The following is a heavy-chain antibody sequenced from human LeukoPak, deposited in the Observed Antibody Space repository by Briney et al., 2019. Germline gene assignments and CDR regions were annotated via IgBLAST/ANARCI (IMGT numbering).Heavy chain of an antibody. J-gene: IGHJ5*02. V-gene: IGHV3-30*03. CDR1: GFTFSGYG. CDR3: ARGADIVVVPAANWFDP. CDR2: ISYDGNNK. Sequence: TGGSLRLSCAASGFTFSGYGMHWVRQAPGKGLEWVAVISYDGNNKYYADSVKGRFTISRDNSKNTLYLQMNSLRAEDTAVYYCARGADIVVVPAANWFDPWGQGTLVTVSS. D-gene: IGHD2-2*01.